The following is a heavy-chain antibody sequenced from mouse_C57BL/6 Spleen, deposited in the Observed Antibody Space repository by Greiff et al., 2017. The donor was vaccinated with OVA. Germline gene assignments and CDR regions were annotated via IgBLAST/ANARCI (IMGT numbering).Heavy chain of an antibody. Sequence: QVQLQQPGAELVRPGSSVKLSCKASGYTFTSYWMDWVKQRPGQGLEWIGNIYPSDSETHYNQKFKDKATLTVDKSSSTAYMQLSSLTSEDSAVYYCARRGYDYDGYAMDYWGQGTSVTVSS. V-gene: IGHV1-61*01. CDR1: GYTFTSYW. D-gene: IGHD2-4*01. CDR2: IYPSDSET. J-gene: IGHJ4*01. CDR3: ARRGYDYDGYAMDY.